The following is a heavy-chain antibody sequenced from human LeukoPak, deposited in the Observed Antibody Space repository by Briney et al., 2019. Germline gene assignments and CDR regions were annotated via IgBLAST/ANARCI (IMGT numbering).Heavy chain of an antibody. Sequence: SETLSLTCTVSGGSLSSYYWSWIRQPPGKGLEWIGYIYYSGSTNYNPSLKSRVTKSVDTSKNQFSLKLSSVTAADTAVYYCARDQGDSSGFDYWGQGTLVTVSS. CDR3: ARDQGDSSGFDY. CDR2: IYYSGST. CDR1: GGSLSSYY. J-gene: IGHJ4*02. V-gene: IGHV4-59*01. D-gene: IGHD3-22*01.